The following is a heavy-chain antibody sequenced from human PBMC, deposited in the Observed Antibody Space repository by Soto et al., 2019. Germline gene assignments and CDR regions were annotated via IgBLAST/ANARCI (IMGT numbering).Heavy chain of an antibody. V-gene: IGHV1-3*01. J-gene: IGHJ4*02. Sequence: ASVKVSCKASGNTVPNYAIHWVRQAPGQRLEWMGWINGGNGNTKYSQKFKGRVTITRDTSASTAYKEQSSLRFEDTAVYYCARAVAVPADFDYWGQGTLVTVSS. CDR2: INGGNGNT. CDR1: GNTVPNYA. CDR3: ARAVAVPADFDY. D-gene: IGHD6-19*01.